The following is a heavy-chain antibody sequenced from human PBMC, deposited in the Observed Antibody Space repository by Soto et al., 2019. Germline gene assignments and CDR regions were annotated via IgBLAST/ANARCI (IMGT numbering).Heavy chain of an antibody. J-gene: IGHJ5*02. CDR1: GGSISSGGYY. V-gene: IGHV4-31*03. D-gene: IGHD2-2*02. CDR2: IYYSGST. CDR3: ARTFLGYCSGTSCYTLSFFGNWFDP. Sequence: SETLSLTCTVSGGSISSGGYYWSWIRQHPGKGLEWIGYIYYSGSTYYNPSLKSRVTISVDTSKNQFSLKLSSVTAADTAVYYCARTFLGYCSGTSCYTLSFFGNWFDPWGQGTLVTVSS.